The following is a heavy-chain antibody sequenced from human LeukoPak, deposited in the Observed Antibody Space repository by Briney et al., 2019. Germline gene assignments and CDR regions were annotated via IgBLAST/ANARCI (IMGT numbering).Heavy chain of an antibody. D-gene: IGHD1-14*01. Sequence: GGSLRLSCAASGFTFDDYAMHWVRQAPGKGLEWVSGISWNSGDIGYADSVKGRFTISRDNAKNSLYLQMNSLRAEDTAVYYCATGVWYFDLWGRGTLVTVSS. CDR2: ISWNSGDI. CDR1: GFTFDDYA. CDR3: ATGVWYFDL. V-gene: IGHV3-9*01. J-gene: IGHJ2*01.